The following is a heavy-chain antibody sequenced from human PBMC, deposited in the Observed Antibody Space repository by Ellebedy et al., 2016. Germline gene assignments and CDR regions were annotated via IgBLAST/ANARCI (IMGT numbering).Heavy chain of an antibody. CDR3: AVESSDWYQFDY. CDR2: IYYSGSTY. CDR1: GDSISSRSYY. Sequence: SETLSLTCTVSGDSISSRSYYWGWIRQPPGKGLEWIGTIYYSGSTYYYNPSLKSRVTISVDTSKSQFSLNLSSVTAADTAVYYCAVESSDWYQFDYWGQGTLVTVSS. V-gene: IGHV4-39*01. D-gene: IGHD6-19*01. J-gene: IGHJ4*02.